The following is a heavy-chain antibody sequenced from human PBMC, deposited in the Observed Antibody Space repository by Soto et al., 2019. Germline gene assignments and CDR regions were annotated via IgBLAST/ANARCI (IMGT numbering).Heavy chain of an antibody. V-gene: IGHV1-69*01. CDR1: GGTFSSYA. CDR2: IIPIFGTA. J-gene: IGHJ6*02. D-gene: IGHD2-15*01. Sequence: QVQLVQSGAEVKKPGSSVKVSCKASGGTFSSYAISWVRQAPGQGLEWMGGIIPIFGTANYAQKFQGRVTITADESTSTAYMELSSLRSEDTAVYYCARSYCSGGSCYSESDYYYYGMDVWGQGTTVTVSS. CDR3: ARSYCSGGSCYSESDYYYYGMDV.